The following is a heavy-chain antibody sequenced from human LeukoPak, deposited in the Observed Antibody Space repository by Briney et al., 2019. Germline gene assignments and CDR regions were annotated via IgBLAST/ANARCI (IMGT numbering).Heavy chain of an antibody. V-gene: IGHV1-2*02. Sequence: GASVKVSCKASGYTFTGYYMHWVRQAPGQGLEWMGWINPNSGGTNYAQKFQGRVTMTRDTSISTAYMELSRLRSDDTAVYYCARDLGYYNDSSGYYRAPFFDYWGQGTLVTVSS. CDR2: INPNSGGT. CDR1: GYTFTGYY. D-gene: IGHD3-22*01. J-gene: IGHJ4*02. CDR3: ARDLGYYNDSSGYYRAPFFDY.